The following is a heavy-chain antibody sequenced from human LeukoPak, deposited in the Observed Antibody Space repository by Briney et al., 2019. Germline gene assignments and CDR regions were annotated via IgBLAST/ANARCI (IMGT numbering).Heavy chain of an antibody. Sequence: ESGPTLVNPTQTLTLTCTFSGFSLSTNGVGVGWIRQPPGKALEWLALIYWDDVNRYSPSLKSRLTITKDTSKNQVVLTMTNMDPVDTATYYCAHRDLLTVTTGFDHWSQGILVTVSS. J-gene: IGHJ4*02. D-gene: IGHD4-11*01. CDR3: AHRDLLTVTTGFDH. V-gene: IGHV2-5*02. CDR2: IYWDDVN. CDR1: GFSLSTNGVG.